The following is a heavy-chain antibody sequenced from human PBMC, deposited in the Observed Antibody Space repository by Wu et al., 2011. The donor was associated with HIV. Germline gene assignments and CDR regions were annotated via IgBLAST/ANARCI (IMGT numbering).Heavy chain of an antibody. Sequence: QVQLMQSGTEVKKPESSVRVSCKSSGGTFTTYALSWVRQAPGQGLEWMGGIIPIFGAGNYAQKFQGRVTITADESTSTAYMELSSLRSEDTAVYYCARADYYDSSGYYFVYNWFDPWGQGTLVTVSS. CDR2: IIPIFGAG. CDR3: ARADYYDSSGYYFVYNWFDP. CDR1: GGTFTTYA. D-gene: IGHD3-22*01. J-gene: IGHJ5*02. V-gene: IGHV1-69*12.